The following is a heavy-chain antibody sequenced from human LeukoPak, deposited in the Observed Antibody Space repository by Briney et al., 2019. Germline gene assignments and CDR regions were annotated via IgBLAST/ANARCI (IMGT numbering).Heavy chain of an antibody. V-gene: IGHV1-69*05. J-gene: IGHJ4*02. CDR1: GGTFSSYA. D-gene: IGHD1-26*01. CDR3: ARMSGSDFLFDY. CDR2: IIPIFGTA. Sequence: ASVTVSCKASGGTFSSYAISWVRQAPGQGLEWMGGIIPIFGTANYAQKFQGRVTITTDESTSTAYMELSSLRSEDTAVYYCARMSGSDFLFDYWGQGTLVTVSS.